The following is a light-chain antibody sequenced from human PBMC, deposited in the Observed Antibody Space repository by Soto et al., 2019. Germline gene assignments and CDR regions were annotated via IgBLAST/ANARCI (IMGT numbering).Light chain of an antibody. V-gene: IGLV2-14*01. CDR2: EVT. CDR1: RSDVGAYNY. CDR3: SSFTSRFTFV. J-gene: IGLJ1*01. Sequence: QSALTQPASVSGSPGQSIAISCTGTRSDVGAYNYVSWHQQHPGKAPKLMISEVTNRPSGVSDRFSGSKSGNTASLTISGLQAEDEAGYYCSSFTSRFTFVFGTGTKVTVL.